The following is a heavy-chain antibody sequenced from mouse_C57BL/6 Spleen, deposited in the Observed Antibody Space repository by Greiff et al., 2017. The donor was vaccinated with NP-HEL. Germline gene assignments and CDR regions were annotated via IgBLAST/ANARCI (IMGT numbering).Heavy chain of an antibody. D-gene: IGHD2-1*01. CDR1: GFTFNTYA. CDR3: VREGLIYYGNYVGFFDY. J-gene: IGHJ2*01. Sequence: EVQLVESGGGLVQPKGSLKLSCAASGFTFNTYAMHWVRQAPGKGLEWVARIRSKSSNYATYYADSGKDRFTISRDDSQSMLYLQMNNLKTEDTAMYYCVREGLIYYGNYVGFFDYWGQGTTLTVSS. CDR2: IRSKSSNYAT. V-gene: IGHV10-3*01.